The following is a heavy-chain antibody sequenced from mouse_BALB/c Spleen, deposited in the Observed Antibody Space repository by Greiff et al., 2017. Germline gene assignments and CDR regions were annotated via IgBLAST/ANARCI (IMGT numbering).Heavy chain of an antibody. Sequence: QVQLKESGPGLVAPSQSLSITCTVSGFSLTSYGVHWVRQPPGKGLEWLGVIWAGGSTNYNSALMSRLSISKDNSKSQVFLKMNSLQTDDTAMYSCAREALGPAYWGQGTLVTVSA. CDR1: GFSLTSYG. CDR3: AREALGPAY. CDR2: IWAGGST. D-gene: IGHD4-1*01. J-gene: IGHJ3*01. V-gene: IGHV2-9*02.